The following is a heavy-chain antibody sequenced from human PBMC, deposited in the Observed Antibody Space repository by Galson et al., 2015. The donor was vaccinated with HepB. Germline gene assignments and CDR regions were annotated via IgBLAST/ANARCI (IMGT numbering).Heavy chain of an antibody. CDR1: GGSISSYY. CDR2: IYYSGST. D-gene: IGHD3-22*01. V-gene: IGHV4-59*08. Sequence: LSLTCTVSGGSISSYYWSWIRQPPGKGLEWIGYIYYSGSTNYNPSLKSRVTISVDTSKNQFSLKLSSVTAADTAVYYCARRPPTYYYDSSGYYFDYWGQGTLVTVSS. J-gene: IGHJ4*02. CDR3: ARRPPTYYYDSSGYYFDY.